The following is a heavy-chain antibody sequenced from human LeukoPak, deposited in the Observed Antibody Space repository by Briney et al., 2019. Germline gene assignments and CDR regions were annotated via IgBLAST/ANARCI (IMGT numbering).Heavy chain of an antibody. J-gene: IGHJ5*02. D-gene: IGHD6-13*01. Sequence: GASVKVSCKASGYTFTGYYMHWVRQAPGQGLEWMGWINPNSGGTNYAQKFQGRVTMTRDTSISTAYMELSRLRSDDTAVYYCARTSLLRIVAAVTFDPWGQGTLVTVSS. CDR2: INPNSGGT. CDR1: GYTFTGYY. V-gene: IGHV1-2*02. CDR3: ARTSLLRIVAAVTFDP.